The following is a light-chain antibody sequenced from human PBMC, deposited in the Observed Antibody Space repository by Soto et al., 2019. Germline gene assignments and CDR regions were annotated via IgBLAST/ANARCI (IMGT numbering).Light chain of an antibody. J-gene: IGKJ5*01. Sequence: DIPMTQSPSSLSASVGDRVIITCRASQSINSYLNWYQQKPGKAPQLLIYAASTLQRGVPTRFSGSGSGTDFTLSISSVQPEDFATYYCHQSYDIPRTFGQGTRLDIK. V-gene: IGKV1-39*01. CDR2: AAS. CDR3: HQSYDIPRT. CDR1: QSINSY.